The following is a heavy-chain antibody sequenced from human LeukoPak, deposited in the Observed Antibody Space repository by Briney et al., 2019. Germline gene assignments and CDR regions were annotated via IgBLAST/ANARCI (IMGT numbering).Heavy chain of an antibody. V-gene: IGHV4-59*01. CDR3: AANHYGSGSYYPFDY. CDR1: GGSISSYH. D-gene: IGHD3-10*01. J-gene: IGHJ4*02. CDR2: MYYSGST. Sequence: SETLSLTCTVSGGSISSYHWSWIRQPPGKGLEWIGYMYYSGSTNYNPSLKSRVTISVDTSKDQFSLKLFSVTAADTAVYYCAANHYGSGSYYPFDYWGQGTLVTVSS.